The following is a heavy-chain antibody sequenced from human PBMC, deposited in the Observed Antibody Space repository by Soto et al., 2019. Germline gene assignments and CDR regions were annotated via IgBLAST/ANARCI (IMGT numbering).Heavy chain of an antibody. J-gene: IGHJ4*02. CDR2: ISAYNGNT. D-gene: IGHD1-20*01. V-gene: IGHV1-18*01. Sequence: QVQLVQSGAEVKKPGASVKVSCQASGYTFTSYGISGVRQAPGQGLEWTGWISAYNGNTKYAQKLQGRVTMTTDTSTRTAYMEVRGLRSDDTAVYYCARSAAIGMNDYWGQGTLVTVSS. CDR1: GYTFTSYG. CDR3: ARSAAIGMNDY.